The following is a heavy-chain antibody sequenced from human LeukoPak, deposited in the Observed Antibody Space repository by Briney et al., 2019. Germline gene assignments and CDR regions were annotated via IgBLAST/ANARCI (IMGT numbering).Heavy chain of an antibody. D-gene: IGHD3-22*01. Sequence: SETLSLTCTVSGGSISSRSYYWGWIRQPPGKGLEWIGSIYYSGSTYYNPSLKSRVTISVDTSENQFSLKLSSVTAADTAVYYCARVRIVANYWGQGTLVTVSS. CDR1: GGSISSRSYY. V-gene: IGHV4-39*07. J-gene: IGHJ4*02. CDR3: ARVRIVANY. CDR2: IYYSGST.